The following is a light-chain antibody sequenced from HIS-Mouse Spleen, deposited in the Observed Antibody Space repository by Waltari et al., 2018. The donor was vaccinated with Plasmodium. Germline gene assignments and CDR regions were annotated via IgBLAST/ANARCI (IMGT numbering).Light chain of an antibody. Sequence: QSALTQPASVSGSPGQSITISCTGTSRDVWRYNLVSWSQQHPGKAPKLMIYECSKIKRPSGVSNRFSGSKSGNTASLTISGLQAEDEADYYCCSYAGSSTFVVFGGGTKLTVL. CDR3: CSYAGSSTFVV. V-gene: IGLV2-23*03. CDR2: ECS. J-gene: IGLJ2*01. CDR1: SRDVWRYNL.